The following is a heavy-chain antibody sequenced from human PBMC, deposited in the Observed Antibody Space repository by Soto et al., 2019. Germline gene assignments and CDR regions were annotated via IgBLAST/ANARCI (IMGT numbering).Heavy chain of an antibody. Sequence: PSETLSLTCAVSGGSISSSNWWSWVRQPPGKGLEWIGEIYHSGSTNYNPSLKSRVTISVDKSKNQFSLKLSSVTAADTAVYYCASQWELPGYYYYGMDVWGQGTTVTVSS. CDR3: ASQWELPGYYYYGMDV. J-gene: IGHJ6*02. D-gene: IGHD1-26*01. V-gene: IGHV4-4*02. CDR1: GGSISSSNW. CDR2: IYHSGST.